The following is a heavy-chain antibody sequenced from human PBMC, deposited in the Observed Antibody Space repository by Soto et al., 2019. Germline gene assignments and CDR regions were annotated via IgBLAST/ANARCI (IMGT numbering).Heavy chain of an antibody. CDR3: ARESGYDLFYYYGMDV. CDR1: GGSFSGYY. D-gene: IGHD5-12*01. V-gene: IGHV4-34*01. Sequence: QVQLQQWGAGLLKPSETLSLTCAVYGGSFSGYYWSWIRQPPGKGLEWIGEINHSGSTNYNPSLKIRVTISVDTSKNQFSLQLRSVTAADTAVYYCARESGYDLFYYYGMDVWGQGTTVTVSS. J-gene: IGHJ6*02. CDR2: INHSGST.